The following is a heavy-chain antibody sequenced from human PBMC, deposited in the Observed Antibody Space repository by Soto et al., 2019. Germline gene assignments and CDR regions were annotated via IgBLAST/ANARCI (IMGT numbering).Heavy chain of an antibody. D-gene: IGHD1-20*01. CDR2: IYYSGST. J-gene: IGHJ6*02. Sequence: SETLSLTCTVSGGSISSGGYYWSWIRQHPGKGLEWIGYIYYSGSTYYNPPLKSRVTISVDTSKNQFSLKLSSVTAADTAVYYCARARVYNDYYYGMDVWGQGTTVTVSS. V-gene: IGHV4-31*03. CDR3: ARARVYNDYYYGMDV. CDR1: GGSISSGGYY.